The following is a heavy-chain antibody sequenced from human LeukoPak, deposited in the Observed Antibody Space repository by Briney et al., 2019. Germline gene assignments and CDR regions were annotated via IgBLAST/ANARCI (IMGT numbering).Heavy chain of an antibody. CDR3: ARRALGSYYGYYFDY. CDR1: GFTFSNYA. V-gene: IGHV3-23*01. J-gene: IGHJ4*02. Sequence: GGSLRLSCAASGFTFSNYAMSWVRQAPGKGLEWVSGISSNGASTYYRDSMKGRFTISRDNSKNTVYLQMNSLRAEGAAIYYCARRALGSYYGYYFDYWGQGTLVTVSS. D-gene: IGHD1-26*01. CDR2: ISSNGAST.